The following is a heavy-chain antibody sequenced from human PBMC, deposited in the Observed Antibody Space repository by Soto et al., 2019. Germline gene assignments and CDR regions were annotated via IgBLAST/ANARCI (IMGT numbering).Heavy chain of an antibody. J-gene: IGHJ4*02. CDR1: GFTFSRDS. V-gene: IGHV3-48*01. CDR2: MSSGGSTI. D-gene: IGHD6-13*01. CDR3: AREGDGSRWFNYFDY. Sequence: GGSLRLSCSASGFTFSRDSMNWVRQAPGEGLEWVSYMSSGGSTIYYADSVKGRFTISRDNAKNSLYLQMNSLRAEDTAVYYSAREGDGSRWFNYFDYWGQGTQVTVSS.